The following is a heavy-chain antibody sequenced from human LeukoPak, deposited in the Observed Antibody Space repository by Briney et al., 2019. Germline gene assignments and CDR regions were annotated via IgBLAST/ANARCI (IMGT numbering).Heavy chain of an antibody. CDR3: ASFQGGGGWFGELLP. Sequence: SVKVSCKASGGTFSNYAITWVRQAPGQGPEWMGGIIPIFGTTNYTQKFQGRVTITADKSTSTAYMELSSLRSDDTAVYYCASFQGGGGWFGELLPWDQGTLVTVSS. J-gene: IGHJ5*02. CDR2: IIPIFGTT. CDR1: GGTFSNYA. D-gene: IGHD3-10*01. V-gene: IGHV1-69*06.